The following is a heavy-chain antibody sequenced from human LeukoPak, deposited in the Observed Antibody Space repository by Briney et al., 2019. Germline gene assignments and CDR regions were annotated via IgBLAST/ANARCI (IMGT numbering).Heavy chain of an antibody. CDR2: IYSGGST. CDR1: GFPINSNY. V-gene: IGHV3-53*01. D-gene: IGHD2-2*01. CDR3: ARGGYQLAPFF. J-gene: IGHJ4*02. Sequence: PGGALLLSCSASGFPINSNYMSWVRPAPGEGLEWVSGIYSGGSTYYADSVKGRFTISRDNSKNTLYLQMNSLRAEDTAVYYCARGGYQLAPFFWGQGTLVTVSS.